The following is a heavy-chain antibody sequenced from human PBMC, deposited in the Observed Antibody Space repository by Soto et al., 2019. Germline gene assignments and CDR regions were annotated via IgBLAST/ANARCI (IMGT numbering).Heavy chain of an antibody. CDR1: GFTFSSYW. Sequence: HPGGSLRLSCAASGFTFSSYWMSWVRQAPGKGLEWVANIKQDGSEKYYVDSVKGRFTISRDNAKNSLYLQMNSLRAEDTAVYYCARDYDFWSGSPYYYYMDVWGKGTTVTVSS. J-gene: IGHJ6*03. D-gene: IGHD3-3*01. CDR2: IKQDGSEK. CDR3: ARDYDFWSGSPYYYYMDV. V-gene: IGHV3-7*01.